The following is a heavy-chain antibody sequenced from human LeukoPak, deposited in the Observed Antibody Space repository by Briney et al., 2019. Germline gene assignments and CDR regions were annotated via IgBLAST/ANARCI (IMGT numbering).Heavy chain of an antibody. D-gene: IGHD3-22*01. Sequence: GGSLTLSCAGSGFSFSTYSMNWVRQAPGKGLPWVSGITGSGANTYYADSVKDRFTISRDNSKNTLYLRMNSLRAEDTAVYYCYYYDSSGFYPQTKIDYWGQGTLVTVSS. V-gene: IGHV3-23*01. J-gene: IGHJ4*02. CDR1: GFSFSTYS. CDR3: YYYDSSGFYPQTKIDY. CDR2: ITGSGANT.